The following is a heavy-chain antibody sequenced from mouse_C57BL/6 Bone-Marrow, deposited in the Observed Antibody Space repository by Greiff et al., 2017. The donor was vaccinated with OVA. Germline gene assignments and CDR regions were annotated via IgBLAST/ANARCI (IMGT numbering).Heavy chain of an antibody. Sequence: EVQLQQSGAELVRPGASVKLSCTASGFTITDDYMHWVKQRPDQGLEWIGWIDPENGDTDYASKFQGKATITADTSSNTAYLPLSSLNSEDTAVYSCTAVLRLVWGTGTTVTVSA. CDR2: IDPENGDT. CDR3: TAVLRLV. CDR1: GFTITDDY. J-gene: IGHJ1*03. V-gene: IGHV14-4*01. D-gene: IGHD1-1*01.